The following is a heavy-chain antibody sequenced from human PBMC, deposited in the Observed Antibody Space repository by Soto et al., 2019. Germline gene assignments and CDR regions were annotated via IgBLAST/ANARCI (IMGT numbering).Heavy chain of an antibody. Sequence: HLGGSLRLSCAASGFSFSNYGMHWVRQAPGKGLEWVAVISYDGSSKYYADSVKGRFTISRDNSRNTLYLQMNSLRAEDTAVYYCANDGGSYSVDAFDIWGQGTMVTVSS. J-gene: IGHJ3*02. CDR3: ANDGGSYSVDAFDI. V-gene: IGHV3-30*18. CDR2: ISYDGSSK. D-gene: IGHD1-26*01. CDR1: GFSFSNYG.